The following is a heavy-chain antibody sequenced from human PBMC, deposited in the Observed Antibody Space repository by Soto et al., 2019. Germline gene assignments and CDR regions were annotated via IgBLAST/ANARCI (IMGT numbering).Heavy chain of an antibody. D-gene: IGHD3-22*01. Sequence: PSETLSLTCAVSGVSISKGNYPWSWIRQPPGKGLEWIGFVYHTGSTYYNPSLKSRVTMSVDRSRNQFYLSLRSVTVADTAVYFCASGGLIYDHSGYSLPNWFDPWGQGTLVTVSS. CDR1: GVSISKGNYP. CDR2: VYHTGST. J-gene: IGHJ5*02. CDR3: ASGGLIYDHSGYSLPNWFDP. V-gene: IGHV4-30-2*01.